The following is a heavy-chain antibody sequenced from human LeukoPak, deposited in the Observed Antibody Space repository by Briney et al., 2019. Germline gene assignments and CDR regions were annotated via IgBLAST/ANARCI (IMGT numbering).Heavy chain of an antibody. J-gene: IGHJ1*01. CDR1: GDSVSRSSHC. CDR2: FSYSGNT. CDR3: ARLSYDSSGYYSFQY. V-gene: IGHV4-39*01. Sequence: SATLSLTCTVSGDSVSRSSHCWGWIRQPPGKGLEWVGVFSYSGNTYYNSSLKSRVTTSIDASKNQFSLGLSSVTAADTAVYYCARLSYDSSGYYSFQYWGQGTLVTVS. D-gene: IGHD3-22*01.